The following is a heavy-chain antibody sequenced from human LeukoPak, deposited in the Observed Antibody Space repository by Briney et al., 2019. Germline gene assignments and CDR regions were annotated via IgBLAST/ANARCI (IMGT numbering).Heavy chain of an antibody. V-gene: IGHV1-69*05. CDR2: IIPIFGTA. Sequence: ASVKVSCKASGGTFSSYAISWVRQAPGQGLEWMGGIIPIFGTANYAQKFQGRVTITTDESTSTAYMELSSLRSEDTAVYYCASLIFPGIAARPFEYFQHWGQGTLVTVSS. D-gene: IGHD6-6*01. J-gene: IGHJ1*01. CDR1: GGTFSSYA. CDR3: ASLIFPGIAARPFEYFQH.